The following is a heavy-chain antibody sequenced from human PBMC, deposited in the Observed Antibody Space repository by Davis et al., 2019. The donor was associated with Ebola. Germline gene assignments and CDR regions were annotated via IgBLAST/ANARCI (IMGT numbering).Heavy chain of an antibody. D-gene: IGHD2-2*01. CDR3: ARHGLVVVPAAVAPDV. J-gene: IGHJ6*04. CDR1: GYTSTSYW. Sequence: GESLKISCKGSGYTSTSYWISWVRQMPGKGLEWMGRIDPGDSYTNYSPSFQGHVTISADKSISTAYLQWSSLKASDTAMYYCARHGLVVVPAAVAPDVWGKGTTVTVSS. CDR2: IDPGDSYT. V-gene: IGHV5-10-1*01.